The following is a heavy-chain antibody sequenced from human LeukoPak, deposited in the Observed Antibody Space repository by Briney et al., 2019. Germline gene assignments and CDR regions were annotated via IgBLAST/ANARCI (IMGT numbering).Heavy chain of an antibody. CDR1: GYTFTSYA. J-gene: IGHJ4*02. CDR3: ATGRRSGRYSLL. V-gene: IGHV1-24*01. CDR2: FDPEDGET. Sequence: ASVKVSCKASGYTFTSYAMHWVRQAPGKGLEWMGGFDPEDGETIYAQKFQGRVTMTEDTSTDTAYMELSSLRSEDTAVYYCATGRRSGRYSLLWGQGTLVTVSS. D-gene: IGHD3-10*01.